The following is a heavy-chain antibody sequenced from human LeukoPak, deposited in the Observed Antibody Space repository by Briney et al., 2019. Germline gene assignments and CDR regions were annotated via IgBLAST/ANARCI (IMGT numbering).Heavy chain of an antibody. CDR3: ARTIEMATISYFDY. Sequence: GGSLRLSCVASGFTYSDYYMSWIRQAPGKGLEWISYINSSDDTIYYADSVKGRFTISRDNAKNSLYLQMNSLRAGDTAVYYCARTIEMATISYFDYWGQGTLVTVSS. D-gene: IGHD5-24*01. V-gene: IGHV3-11*04. CDR2: INSSDDTI. J-gene: IGHJ4*02. CDR1: GFTYSDYY.